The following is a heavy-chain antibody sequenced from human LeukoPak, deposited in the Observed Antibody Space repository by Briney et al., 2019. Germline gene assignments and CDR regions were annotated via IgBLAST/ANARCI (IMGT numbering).Heavy chain of an antibody. V-gene: IGHV5-51*01. D-gene: IGHD2-2*01. Sequence: GESLKISCKGSGYSFTSYGIGWVRQMPGKGLEWMGIIYPGDSDTRYSPSFQGQVTISADKSISTAYLQWSSLKASDTAMYYCARLLESDIVVVPAAHPGGAFDIWGQGTMVTVSS. J-gene: IGHJ3*02. CDR3: ARLLESDIVVVPAAHPGGAFDI. CDR2: IYPGDSDT. CDR1: GYSFTSYG.